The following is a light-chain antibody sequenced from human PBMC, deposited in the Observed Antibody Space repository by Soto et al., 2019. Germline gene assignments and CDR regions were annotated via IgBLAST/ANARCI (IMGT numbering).Light chain of an antibody. V-gene: IGKV4-1*01. J-gene: IGKJ5*01. CDR3: QHHYMNPST. CDR1: QSVXYSAKNKNF. CDR2: WAS. Sequence: DIVMTQSSDSLAASLGERATINGKSSQSVXYSAKNKNFLTWYQQKPGQPPKLLRDWASPRESLGPDRFTGRGAVTYFTLTSNTLQAEDVAVYYCQHHYMNPSTFGQGTRLENK.